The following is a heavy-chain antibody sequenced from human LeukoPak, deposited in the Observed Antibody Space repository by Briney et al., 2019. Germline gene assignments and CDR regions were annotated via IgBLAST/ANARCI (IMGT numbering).Heavy chain of an antibody. V-gene: IGHV1-69*04. Sequence: GSSVKVSCKASGGFSSSYAISWVRQAPGQGLEWMGRIIPILEIANYAQKFQGRVTITADKSTSTVYMELSSLRSEDTAVFYCARDPEMATYFDYWGQGTLVTVSS. CDR1: GGFSSSYA. D-gene: IGHD5-24*01. J-gene: IGHJ4*02. CDR2: IIPILEIA. CDR3: ARDPEMATYFDY.